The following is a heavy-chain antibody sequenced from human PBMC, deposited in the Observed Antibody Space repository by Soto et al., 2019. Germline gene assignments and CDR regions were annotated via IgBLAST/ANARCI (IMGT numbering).Heavy chain of an antibody. CDR3: AREKPRGLLWFGELHY. CDR1: GGSISSGGYS. Sequence: SETLSLTCAVSGGSISSGGYSWSWIRQPPGKGLEWIGYIYHSGSTYYNPSLKSRVTISVDTSKNQFSLKLSSVTAADTAVYYCAREKPRGLLWFGELHYWGQGTLVTVSS. D-gene: IGHD3-10*01. V-gene: IGHV4-30-2*01. J-gene: IGHJ4*02. CDR2: IYHSGST.